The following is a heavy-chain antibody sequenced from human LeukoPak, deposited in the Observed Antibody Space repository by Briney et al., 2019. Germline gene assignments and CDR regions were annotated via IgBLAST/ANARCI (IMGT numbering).Heavy chain of an antibody. D-gene: IGHD3-10*01. CDR1: GGSFSGYY. CDR2: IYYSGST. CDR3: ARADHYGSGNGPNYFDY. J-gene: IGHJ4*02. Sequence: SETLSLTCAVYGGSFSGYYWSWIRQPPGKGLEWIGYIYYSGSTNYNPSLKSRVTISVDTSKNQFSLKLSSVTAADTAVYYCARADHYGSGNGPNYFDYWGQGTLVTVS. V-gene: IGHV4-59*01.